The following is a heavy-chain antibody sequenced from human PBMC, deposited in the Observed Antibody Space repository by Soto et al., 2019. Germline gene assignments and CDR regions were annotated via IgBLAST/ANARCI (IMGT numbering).Heavy chain of an antibody. CDR1: GFIFKMYW. CDR2: IYNDGTYS. V-gene: IGHV3-74*01. CDR3: TRGPRPISTGTGAY. Sequence: GGSLRLSCAASGFIFKMYWMHWVRQSPGKGLVWISRIYNDGTYSDYADSVRGRFTISRDNVNDTLYLQMDNLRAEDSGLYYCTRGPRPISTGTGAYWGQGTQVTVSS. D-gene: IGHD3-10*01. J-gene: IGHJ4*02.